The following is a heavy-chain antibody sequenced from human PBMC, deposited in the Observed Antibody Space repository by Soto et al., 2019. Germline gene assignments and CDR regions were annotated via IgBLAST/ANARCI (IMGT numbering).Heavy chain of an antibody. V-gene: IGHV1-8*01. D-gene: IGHD2-15*01. J-gene: IGHJ4*02. Sequence: ASVKVSCKASGYTFTSYDINWVRQATGQGLEWMGWMNPNSGNTGYAQKFQGRVTMTRNTSISTAYMELSSLRSEDTAVYYCARDRCSGGSCYSTHDFDYWGQGTLVTVSS. CDR3: ARDRCSGGSCYSTHDFDY. CDR2: MNPNSGNT. CDR1: GYTFTSYD.